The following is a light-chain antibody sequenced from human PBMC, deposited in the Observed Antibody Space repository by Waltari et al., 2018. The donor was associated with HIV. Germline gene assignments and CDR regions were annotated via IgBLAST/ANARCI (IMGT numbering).Light chain of an antibody. Sequence: EIVLTQSLATLPLSPAERATLSCRASQSVSSYLAWYQQRPGQAPRLLIYGASYRTTAIPVIFSVSGSGTDFTLTISSLEPQDFAVFYCQQRNNWLSRSFGGGTKVEIK. V-gene: IGKV3-11*01. CDR2: GAS. CDR1: QSVSSY. CDR3: QQRNNWLSRS. J-gene: IGKJ4*02.